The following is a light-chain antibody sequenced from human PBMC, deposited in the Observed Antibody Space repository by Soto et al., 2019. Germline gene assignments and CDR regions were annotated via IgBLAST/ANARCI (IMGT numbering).Light chain of an antibody. CDR3: QQRSNWPSS. CDR2: DAS. Sequence: DIVLTQSPATLSVSPGDRATLSCRASQSVSSYLAWYQQKPGQAPRLLIYDASNRETGIPARFSGSGSGTDFTLTISSLEPEDFAVYYCQQRSNWPSSFGPGTKVDIK. V-gene: IGKV3-11*01. CDR1: QSVSSY. J-gene: IGKJ3*01.